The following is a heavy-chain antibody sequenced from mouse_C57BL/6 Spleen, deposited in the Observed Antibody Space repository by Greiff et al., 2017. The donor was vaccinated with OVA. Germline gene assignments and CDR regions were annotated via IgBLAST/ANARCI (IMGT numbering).Heavy chain of an antibody. CDR2: IYPRSGNT. J-gene: IGHJ1*03. Sequence: VQLQQSGAELARPGASVKLSCKASGYTFTSYGISWVKQRTGQGLEWIGEIYPRSGNTYYNEKFKGKATLTADQSSSTAYMELRSLTSEDSAVYFCARRDYGSSYYWYFDVWGTGTTVTVSS. CDR3: ARRDYGSSYYWYFDV. CDR1: GYTFTSYG. V-gene: IGHV1-81*01. D-gene: IGHD1-1*01.